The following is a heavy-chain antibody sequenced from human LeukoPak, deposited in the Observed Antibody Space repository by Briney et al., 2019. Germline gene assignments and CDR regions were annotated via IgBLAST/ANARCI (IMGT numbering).Heavy chain of an antibody. J-gene: IGHJ4*02. CDR2: IYRGESH. V-gene: IGHV4-4*07. D-gene: IGHD5-12*01. CDR3: AREWHHVFDY. CDR1: GGSPSFYS. Sequence: RSEALSLTRTLSGGSPSFYSWSCRREPAGEGVEWIGRIYRGESHNYNPSRKSRVIMSVDKSKNQFSLKLRSVTAADTAVYYCAREWHHVFDYWGQGNLVTVSS.